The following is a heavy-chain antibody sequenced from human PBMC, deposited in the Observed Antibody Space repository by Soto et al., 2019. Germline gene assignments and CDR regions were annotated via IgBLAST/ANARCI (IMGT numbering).Heavy chain of an antibody. J-gene: IGHJ6*02. CDR1: GGTFSSYA. D-gene: IGHD6-13*01. V-gene: IGHV1-69*13. Sequence: ASVKVSCKASGGTFSSYAISWVRQAPGQGLEWMGGIIPIFGTANYAQKFQGRVTITADESTSTAYMELSSLRSEDTAVYYCARSLRIAAAGLISYYYYYGMDVWGQGTTVTVS. CDR3: ARSLRIAAAGLISYYYYYGMDV. CDR2: IIPIFGTA.